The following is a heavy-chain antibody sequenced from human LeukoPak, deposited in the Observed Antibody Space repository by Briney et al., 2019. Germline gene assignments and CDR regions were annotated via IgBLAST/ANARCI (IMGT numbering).Heavy chain of an antibody. Sequence: GGSLRLSCAASGFTFSSYGMRWVRPAPGEGLEWVGFIRYEGSNKFYADSVKGRFTIARDTSKHTLYLQVSSVRATDTAVILCAQGTNSYGRHLFDYWGQGTLVTVSS. CDR2: IRYEGSNK. V-gene: IGHV3-30*02. CDR3: AQGTNSYGRHLFDY. J-gene: IGHJ4*02. D-gene: IGHD5-18*01. CDR1: GFTFSSYG.